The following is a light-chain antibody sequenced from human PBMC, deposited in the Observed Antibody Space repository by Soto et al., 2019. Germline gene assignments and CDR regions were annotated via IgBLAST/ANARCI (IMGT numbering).Light chain of an antibody. CDR2: DTS. J-gene: IGKJ1*01. CDR1: QFVSSR. CDR3: QEYIQWPPGM. Sequence: DIVVTQSPATLSASPGERVTLSCRASQFVSSRLAWYQRRPGQVPRLLIYDTSTRDPGISARFSGSGSGTEFTLTISSLQSEDFALYYCQEYIQWPPGMFGPGTTVDIK. V-gene: IGKV3-15*01.